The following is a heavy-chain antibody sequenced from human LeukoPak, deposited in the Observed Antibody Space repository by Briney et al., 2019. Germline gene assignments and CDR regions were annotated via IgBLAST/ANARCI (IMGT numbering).Heavy chain of an antibody. CDR2: ISYDGSNK. J-gene: IGHJ4*02. V-gene: IGHV3-30*03. D-gene: IGHD6-19*01. CDR1: GFTFSGYG. Sequence: GGSLRLSCAASGFTFSGYGMHWVRQAPGKGLEWVAVISYDGSNKYYADSVKGRITISRDNAESSLYLQMHSLRADDTAVYYCATDGQSSGWYGFDYWGQGTLVTVSS. CDR3: ATDGQSSGWYGFDY.